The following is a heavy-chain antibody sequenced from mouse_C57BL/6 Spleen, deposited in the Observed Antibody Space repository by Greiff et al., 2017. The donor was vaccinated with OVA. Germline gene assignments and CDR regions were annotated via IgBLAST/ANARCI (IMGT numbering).Heavy chain of an antibody. CDR2: ISSGGSYT. V-gene: IGHV5-6*02. CDR1: GFTFSSYG. J-gene: IGHJ4*01. Sequence: DVKLVESGGDLVKPGGSLKLYCAASGFTFSSYGMSWVRQTPDKRLEWVATISSGGSYTYYPDSVKGRFTISRDNAKNTLYLQMSSLQSEDTAMYYCASIYSDYAMDYWGQGTSVTVSS. D-gene: IGHD2-1*01. CDR3: ASIYSDYAMDY.